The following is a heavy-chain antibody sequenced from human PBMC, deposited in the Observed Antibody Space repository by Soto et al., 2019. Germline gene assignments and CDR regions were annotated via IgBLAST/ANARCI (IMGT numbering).Heavy chain of an antibody. Sequence: VQLVESGGGLVQPGGSLRLSCAASGFTFSSYGMHWVRQAPGKGLEWVAVIWYDGSNKYYADSVKGRFTISRDNSKNTLYLQMNSLRAEDTAVYYCARDRVGGYGSGSHYYYYGMDVWGQGTTVTVSS. J-gene: IGHJ6*02. D-gene: IGHD3-10*01. V-gene: IGHV3-33*08. CDR1: GFTFSSYG. CDR3: ARDRVGGYGSGSHYYYYGMDV. CDR2: IWYDGSNK.